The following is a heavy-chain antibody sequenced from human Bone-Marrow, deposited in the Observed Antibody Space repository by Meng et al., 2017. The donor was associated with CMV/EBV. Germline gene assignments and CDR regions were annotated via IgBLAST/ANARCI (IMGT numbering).Heavy chain of an antibody. J-gene: IGHJ3*02. V-gene: IGHV1-46*01. CDR1: GYTCTSYY. CDR2: INPSGGST. D-gene: IGHD6-25*01. CDR3: AANGGASGDAFDI. Sequence: GASLKISCTASGYTCTSYYMHWVRQPPGQGLEWMGIINPSGGSTSYAQKFQGRVTMTRDTSTSTVYMELSSLRSEDTAVYYCAANGGASGDAFDIWGQGTMVTVSS.